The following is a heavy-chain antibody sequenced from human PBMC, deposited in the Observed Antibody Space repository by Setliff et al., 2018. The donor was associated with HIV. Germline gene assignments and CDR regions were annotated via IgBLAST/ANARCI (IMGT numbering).Heavy chain of an antibody. CDR2: IHNSGTT. Sequence: TLSLTCTVSDASITADTFYWNWLRQPPGKGPEWIGYIHNSGTTHYNPAFESRLIISLDMSNNRFSLNLASVTAADTAVYYCARDMPDTSFWGFEFRHDAFDIWGRGTMVTVSS. CDR1: DASITADTFY. V-gene: IGHV4-31*03. CDR3: ARDMPDTSFWGFEFRHDAFDI. D-gene: IGHD7-27*01. J-gene: IGHJ3*02.